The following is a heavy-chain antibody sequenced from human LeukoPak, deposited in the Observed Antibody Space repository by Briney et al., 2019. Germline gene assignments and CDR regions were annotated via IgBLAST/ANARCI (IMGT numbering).Heavy chain of an antibody. CDR2: IYYSGST. D-gene: IGHD3-22*01. V-gene: IGHV4-59*01. J-gene: IGHJ4*02. Sequence: SETLSLTCTVSGGSISSYYWSWIRQPSGKGLEWIGYIYYSGSTNYNPSLKSRVTISVDTSKNQFSLKLSSVTAADTAVYYCAREKYYDSCGTIWGQGTLVTVSS. CDR1: GGSISSYY. CDR3: AREKYYDSCGTI.